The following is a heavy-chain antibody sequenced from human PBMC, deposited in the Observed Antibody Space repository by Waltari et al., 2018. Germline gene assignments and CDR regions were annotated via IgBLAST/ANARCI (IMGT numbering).Heavy chain of an antibody. V-gene: IGHV4-39*01. J-gene: IGHJ6*02. D-gene: IGHD4-17*01. CDR2: IYYSGST. Sequence: QLQLQESGPGLVKPSETLSLTCTVSGRSISSSSYYWGLIRQPPGKGLEWIGSIYYSGSTYYNPSLKSRVTISVDTSKNQFSLKLSSVTAADTAVYYCARLVGDSRYYYYGMDVWGQGTTVTVSS. CDR3: ARLVGDSRYYYYGMDV. CDR1: GRSISSSSYY.